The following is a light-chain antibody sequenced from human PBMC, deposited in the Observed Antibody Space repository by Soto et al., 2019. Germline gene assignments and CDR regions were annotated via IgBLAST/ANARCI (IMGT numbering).Light chain of an antibody. CDR1: NFNIGAGYD. CDR2: GNR. J-gene: IGLJ1*01. V-gene: IGLV1-40*01. CDR3: CSYAGPSTLV. Sequence: QSVLTQPPSVSGAPGQRVTISCTGTNFNIGAGYDVHWYQCLPGTAPKLLMYGNRNRPSGVPDRCSGSKSGNTASLTISGLQAEDEADYYCCSYAGPSTLVFGTGTKVTVL.